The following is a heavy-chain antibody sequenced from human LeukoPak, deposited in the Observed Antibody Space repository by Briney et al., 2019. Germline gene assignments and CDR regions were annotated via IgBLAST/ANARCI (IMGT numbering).Heavy chain of an antibody. CDR2: ISWNSGSI. CDR3: AKDIMSSGWYDGGFDY. D-gene: IGHD6-19*01. Sequence: PGRSLRLSCAASGFTFDDYAMHWVRQAPGKGPEWVSGISWNSGSIGYADSVKGRFTISRDNAKNSLYLQMNSLRAEDMALYYCAKDIMSSGWYDGGFDYWGQGTLVTVSS. J-gene: IGHJ4*02. CDR1: GFTFDDYA. V-gene: IGHV3-9*03.